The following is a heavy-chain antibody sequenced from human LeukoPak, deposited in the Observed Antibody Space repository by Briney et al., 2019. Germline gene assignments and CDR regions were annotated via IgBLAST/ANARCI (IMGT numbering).Heavy chain of an antibody. CDR1: GFTFSSDW. J-gene: IGHJ4*02. V-gene: IGHV3-74*03. D-gene: IGHD4-11*01. CDR2: INSDGSST. CDR3: ARDSGYSSYGDFDY. Sequence: GGSLRLSCAASGFTFSSDWIHWVRHAPGKGLVWVSRINSDGSSTTYADSVKGRFTISRDNAKNTVYLQMNSLRAEDTAVYYCARDSGYSSYGDFDYWGQGTLVTVSS.